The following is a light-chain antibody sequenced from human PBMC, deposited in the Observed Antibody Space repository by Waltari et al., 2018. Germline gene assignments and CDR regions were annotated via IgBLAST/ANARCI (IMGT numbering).Light chain of an antibody. CDR1: QSLVFSDRNTY. J-gene: IGKJ1*01. V-gene: IGKV2-30*01. CDR3: MQGTHWPWT. CDR2: QVS. Sequence: DVVMTQSPLSLPVTLGQPASISCRSSQSLVFSDRNTYLNWFHQRPGQSPRRLIYQVSDRDSGVPDRFSGSGSGTDFTLKISRVEAEDVGLYYCMQGTHWPWTFGQGTKVEIK.